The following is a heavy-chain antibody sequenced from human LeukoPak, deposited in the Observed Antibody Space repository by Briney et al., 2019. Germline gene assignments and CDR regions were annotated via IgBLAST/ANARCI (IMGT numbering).Heavy chain of an antibody. CDR2: IYYDGSTE. D-gene: IGHD1-26*01. V-gene: IGHV3-30*02. J-gene: IGHJ4*02. CDR3: AKDQVGVHYN. Sequence: PGGSQRLSCAVSGFTFSTYGMHWVRQAPGKGLEWVACIYYDGSTEYYADSVKGRFTISRDNSKNTLFLQMNSPRAEDTAVYYCAKDQVGVHYNWGQGTLVTVSS. CDR1: GFTFSTYG.